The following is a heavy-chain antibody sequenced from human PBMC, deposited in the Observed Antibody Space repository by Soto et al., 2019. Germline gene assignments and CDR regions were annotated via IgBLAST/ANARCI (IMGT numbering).Heavy chain of an antibody. Sequence: SETLSLTCTFSCGSISSYYWSWIRQPAGKGLEWIGRIYTSGSTNYNPSLKSRVTMSVDTSKNQFSLKLSSVTAADTAVYYCARFLRTSLGMDVWGQGTTVTVSS. J-gene: IGHJ6*02. D-gene: IGHD1-1*01. CDR3: ARFLRTSLGMDV. V-gene: IGHV4-4*07. CDR2: IYTSGST. CDR1: CGSISSYY.